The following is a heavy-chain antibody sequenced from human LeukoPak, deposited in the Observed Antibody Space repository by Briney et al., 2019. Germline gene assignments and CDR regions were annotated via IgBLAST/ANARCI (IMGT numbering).Heavy chain of an antibody. J-gene: IGHJ4*02. CDR2: ISFSGSPT. D-gene: IGHD3-22*01. CDR1: GFTFSDYY. CDR3: ARDRAYYYDSSGYYYFDH. V-gene: IGHV3-11*01. Sequence: GGSLRLSCAASGFTFSDYYMSWIRQAPGKGLEWVSYISFSGSPTQYADSVKGRFTISRDNAKNSLYLQMNSLRDGDTAVYYCARDRAYYYDSSGYYYFDHWGQGTLVTVSS.